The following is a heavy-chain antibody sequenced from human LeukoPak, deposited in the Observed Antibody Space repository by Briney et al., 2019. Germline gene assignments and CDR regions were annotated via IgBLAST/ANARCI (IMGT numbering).Heavy chain of an antibody. D-gene: IGHD6-6*01. J-gene: IGHJ4*02. CDR1: GGSISSGSYY. Sequence: SETLSLTCTVSGGSISSGSYYWSWIRQPAGKGLEWIGRIYTSGSTNHNPSLKSRVTISVDTSKNQFSLKLSSVTAADTAVYYCARDGEYSSSSGGFDYWGQGTLVTVSS. V-gene: IGHV4-61*02. CDR3: ARDGEYSSSSGGFDY. CDR2: IYTSGST.